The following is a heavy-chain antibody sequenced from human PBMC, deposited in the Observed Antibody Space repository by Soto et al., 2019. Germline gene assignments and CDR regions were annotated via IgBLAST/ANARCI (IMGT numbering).Heavy chain of an antibody. CDR1: GFSFSSYG. J-gene: IGHJ4*02. Sequence: QVQLVESGGGVVQPGRSLRLSCTASGFSFSSYGMHWVRQAPGKGLEWVAVISYDGSNKYYADSVKGRFTISRDNSKNTLYLQMNSLRAEDTAVYYCARDYYDSSGYYPDSWGQGTLVTVSS. D-gene: IGHD3-22*01. CDR2: ISYDGSNK. V-gene: IGHV3-30*03. CDR3: ARDYYDSSGYYPDS.